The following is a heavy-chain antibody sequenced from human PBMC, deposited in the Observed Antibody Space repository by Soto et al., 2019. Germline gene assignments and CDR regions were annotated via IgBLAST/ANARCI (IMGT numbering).Heavy chain of an antibody. CDR2: INPSSGST. J-gene: IGHJ4*02. CDR3: ASGYGSGSLHYFDH. D-gene: IGHD3-10*01. Sequence: QVQLVQSGAEVKKPGASVKVSCKASGYTFTSYYMYWVRQAPGQGLEWMGIINPSSGSTIYAQQFQGGVTMTRDTSTSTVYMELSSMRSEDTAVYYCASGYGSGSLHYFDHWGQGTLLTVSS. V-gene: IGHV1-46*03. CDR1: GYTFTSYY.